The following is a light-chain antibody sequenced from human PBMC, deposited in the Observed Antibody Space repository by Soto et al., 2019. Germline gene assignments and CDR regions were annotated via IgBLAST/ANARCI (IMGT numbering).Light chain of an antibody. Sequence: EIVLTQSPATLSLSPGERATLSCRASQTVSSRSLAWYQQKPGQAPRLLIYDASSRATGIPDRFSGGGSGTDFTLTISRLEPEDFAVYYCQQFSSYPLTFGGGTKVDIK. CDR3: QQFSSYPLT. CDR2: DAS. V-gene: IGKV3-20*01. CDR1: QTVSSRS. J-gene: IGKJ4*01.